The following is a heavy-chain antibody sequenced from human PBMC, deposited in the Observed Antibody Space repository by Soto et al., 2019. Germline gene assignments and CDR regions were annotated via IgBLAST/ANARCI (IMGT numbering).Heavy chain of an antibody. Sequence: PSETLSLTCTVSGGSISIYHYHWTLIRQTPGKGLEWIGYIHYTGSISYNPSLQSRLTISVDTSKNQFSLKLTSVTAADTAVYFCAREDDGGDRDYYGLDVWGQGTTVAVS. D-gene: IGHD2-21*02. CDR1: GGSISIYHYH. CDR2: IHYTGSI. J-gene: IGHJ6*02. V-gene: IGHV4-30-4*01. CDR3: AREDDGGDRDYYGLDV.